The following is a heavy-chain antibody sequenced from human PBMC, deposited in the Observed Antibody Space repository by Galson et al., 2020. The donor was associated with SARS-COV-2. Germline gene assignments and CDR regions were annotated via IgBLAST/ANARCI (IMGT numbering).Heavy chain of an antibody. Sequence: SETLSLTCTVSGGSVRSDGSYWSWIRLPPGKGLEWVGYVSGTGRTTWHPSLKSRVTISVDTSKNHFSLKRNSVTAADTAVYYCVRQVVSVWFGTSYAEQFDTWGQGTLVTVSS. D-gene: IGHD3-10*01. CDR1: GGSVRSDGSY. CDR3: VRQVVSVWFGTSYAEQFDT. J-gene: IGHJ4*02. V-gene: IGHV4-61*03. CDR2: VSGTGRT.